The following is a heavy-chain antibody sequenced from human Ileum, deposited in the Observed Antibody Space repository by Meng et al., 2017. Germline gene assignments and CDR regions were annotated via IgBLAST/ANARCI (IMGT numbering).Heavy chain of an antibody. CDR3: ARGHYDKYFDS. J-gene: IGHJ4*02. CDR1: GGSVNTGNYY. V-gene: IGHV4-61*01. D-gene: IGHD3-22*01. CDR2: MYFSGST. Sequence: QVQLQVPGPGPVRPSETLSLTCTISGGSVNTGNYYWSWIRQPPGKGLEWIGYMYFSGSTKYNASLKSRVSISVDTSKKQFSLNLTSVTAADTAVYYCARGHYDKYFDSWGQGTLVTVSS.